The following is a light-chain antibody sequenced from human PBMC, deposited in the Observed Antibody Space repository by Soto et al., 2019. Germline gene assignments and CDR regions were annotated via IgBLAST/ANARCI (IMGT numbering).Light chain of an antibody. J-gene: IGKJ2*01. V-gene: IGKV1-39*01. CDR1: QSISNF. CDR2: ASF. Sequence: DIQMTQSPSSLSASVGDRVIITCRASQSISNFLNWYQQKPGKAPSLVIYASFSLQSGVPSRFSGSGFGTDFTLTISRLQPEGFGNYYCQQTYSAQFSFGLGTKLELK. CDR3: QQTYSAQFS.